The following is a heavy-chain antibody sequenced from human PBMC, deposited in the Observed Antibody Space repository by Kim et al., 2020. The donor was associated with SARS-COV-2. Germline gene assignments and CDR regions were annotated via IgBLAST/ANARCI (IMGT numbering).Heavy chain of an antibody. CDR2: ISSSGTTI. Sequence: GGSLRLSCAASGFTFSSYEMNWVRQAPGKGLEWVSHISSSGTTIYYAESVKGRFTISRDNAKNSLYLQMNSLSAEDTAIYYCARGHALYVGTYHSFDIWGQGTMVTVSS. J-gene: IGHJ3*02. D-gene: IGHD1-26*01. CDR3: ARGHALYVGTYHSFDI. CDR1: GFTFSSYE. V-gene: IGHV3-48*03.